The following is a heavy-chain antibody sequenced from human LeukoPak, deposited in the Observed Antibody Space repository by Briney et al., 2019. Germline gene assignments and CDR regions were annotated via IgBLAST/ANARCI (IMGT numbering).Heavy chain of an antibody. CDR3: ARTTSMTASGYDY. CDR2: INPDTGDK. Sequence: GASVKVSCKASGYTFTNYHINWARQASGQGLEWMTWINPDTGDKGYARKFQDRVTITTDTSISTAYMELSSLSSEDTAVYFCARTTSMTASGYDYWGQGTLVTVSS. J-gene: IGHJ4*02. V-gene: IGHV1-8*03. D-gene: IGHD2-21*02. CDR1: GYTFTNYH.